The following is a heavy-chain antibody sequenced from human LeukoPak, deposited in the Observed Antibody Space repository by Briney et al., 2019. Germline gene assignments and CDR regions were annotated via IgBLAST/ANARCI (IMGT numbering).Heavy chain of an antibody. J-gene: IGHJ4*02. CDR3: ERYSAPVTSIDY. Sequence: PSETLSLTCTVSGGSISSNYWSWIRQPPGKGLEWIGYIYHSGSTNYNPSLKSRVTISVDTSKNQFSLMLSSVTAADTAVYYCERYSAPVTSIDYWGQGTLVTVSS. CDR1: GGSISSNY. D-gene: IGHD2-21*02. V-gene: IGHV4-59*01. CDR2: IYHSGST.